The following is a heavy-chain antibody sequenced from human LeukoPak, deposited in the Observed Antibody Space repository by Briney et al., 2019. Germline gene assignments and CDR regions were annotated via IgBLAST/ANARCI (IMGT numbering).Heavy chain of an antibody. J-gene: IGHJ4*02. V-gene: IGHV3-23*01. CDR2: ISGSGGST. CDR3: AKDTSLRHYDYVWGSPPAFDY. D-gene: IGHD3-16*01. Sequence: GGSQRLSCAASGFTFSSYVMSWVRQAPGKGLEWVSGISGSGGSTYYADSVKGRFTISRDNSKNTLYLQMNSLRAEDTAVYYCAKDTSLRHYDYVWGSPPAFDYWGQGTLVTVSS. CDR1: GFTFSSYV.